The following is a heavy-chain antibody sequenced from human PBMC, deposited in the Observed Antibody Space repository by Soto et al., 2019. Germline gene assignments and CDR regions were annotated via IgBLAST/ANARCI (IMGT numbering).Heavy chain of an antibody. J-gene: IGHJ4*02. Sequence: QVHLVQSGAEVKKPGASLKVSCQGSGYAFTTYGITWVRQAPGQGLEWMGWISAHNGNTNYAQKLQGRVTVTRDPSTSPAYMELRSLRYDGTAVYYCARVWYWDYWGPGALVTVSS. CDR2: ISAHNGNT. CDR1: GYAFTTYG. D-gene: IGHD2-8*02. CDR3: ARVWYWDY. V-gene: IGHV1-18*01.